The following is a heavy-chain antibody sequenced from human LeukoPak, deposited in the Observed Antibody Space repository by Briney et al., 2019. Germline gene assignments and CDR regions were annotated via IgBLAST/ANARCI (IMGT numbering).Heavy chain of an antibody. CDR2: IGTTGDT. Sequence: GGSLRLSCAASGFTFTTYDMHWVRQATGKGLEWVSAIGTTGDTYYPGSVKGRFTISRENAKNSLYLQMNSLRAEDAALYYCARDRGGIGYYMDVWGKGTTVTVSS. J-gene: IGHJ6*03. CDR3: ARDRGGIGYYMDV. V-gene: IGHV3-13*01. CDR1: GFTFTTYD. D-gene: IGHD3-16*02.